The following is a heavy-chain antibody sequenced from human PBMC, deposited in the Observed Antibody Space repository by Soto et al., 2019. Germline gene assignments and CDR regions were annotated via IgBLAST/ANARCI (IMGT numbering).Heavy chain of an antibody. J-gene: IGHJ4*02. CDR1: GDTFNCYT. Sequence: QVQLVQAGAEVKKPGSSVKVSCKASGDTFNCYTINWVRQAPGLGLEWMGRFNPILSMSNSALRFQGRVTLTADKSKSTSSMVLSSLTSDDTAVYYCATRFGAGSRAFDYWGQGVLVTVSS. V-gene: IGHV1-69*02. D-gene: IGHD3-10*01. CDR2: FNPILSMS. CDR3: ATRFGAGSRAFDY.